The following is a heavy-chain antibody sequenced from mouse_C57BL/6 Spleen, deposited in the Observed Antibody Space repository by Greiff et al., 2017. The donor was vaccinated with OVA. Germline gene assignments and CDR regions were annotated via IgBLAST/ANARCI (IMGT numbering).Heavy chain of an antibody. V-gene: IGHV6-6*01. Sequence: EVNVVESGGGLVQPGGSMKLSCAASGFTFSDAWMDWVRQSPEKGLEWVAEIRNKANNHATYYAESVKGRFTISRDDSKSSVYLQMNSLRAEDTGIYYCTLTGTRYYFDYWGQGTTLTVSS. J-gene: IGHJ2*01. CDR1: GFTFSDAW. D-gene: IGHD4-1*01. CDR3: TLTGTRYYFDY. CDR2: IRNKANNHAT.